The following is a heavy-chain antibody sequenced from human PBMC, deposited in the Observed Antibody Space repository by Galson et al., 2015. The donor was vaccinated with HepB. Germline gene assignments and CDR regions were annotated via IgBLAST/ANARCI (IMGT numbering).Heavy chain of an antibody. J-gene: IGHJ4*02. CDR1: GFTFKTYS. CDR2: ISHKSNYI. D-gene: IGHD3-10*01. CDR3: ARPPVGDPDSGTPLYYFDS. Sequence: SLRLSCAGSGFTFKTYSMNWVRQAPGKGLEWVSSISHKSNYIYYADSVKGRFTISRDNAKKSLFLQMNTLRAEDTAVYFCARPPVGDPDSGTPLYYFDSWGQGTLVIVSS. V-gene: IGHV3-21*01.